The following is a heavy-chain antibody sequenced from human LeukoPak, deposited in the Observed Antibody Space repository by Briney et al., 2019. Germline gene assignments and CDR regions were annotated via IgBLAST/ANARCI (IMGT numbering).Heavy chain of an antibody. Sequence: GGSLRLSCAASGFTFSSYSMMWVRQAPGKGLEWVSYISSSSTTIHYADSVKGRFTISRDNAKNTLYLQMNSLRAEDTAVYYCAVYTNYYMDVWGKGTTVTVSS. CDR2: ISSSSTTI. V-gene: IGHV3-48*04. J-gene: IGHJ6*03. CDR1: GFTFSSYS. D-gene: IGHD6-6*01. CDR3: AVYTNYYMDV.